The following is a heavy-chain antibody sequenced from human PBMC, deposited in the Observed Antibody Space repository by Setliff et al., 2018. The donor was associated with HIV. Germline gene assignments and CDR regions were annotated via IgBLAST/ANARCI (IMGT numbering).Heavy chain of an antibody. CDR1: GGSFSGYY. CDR3: ARGLGSSSGFN. J-gene: IGHJ4*02. D-gene: IGHD6-6*01. Sequence: ASETLSLTCAVYGGSFSGYYWSWIRQPPGKGLEWIGEINHSGSTNYNPSLKSRVTISVDTSKNQFSLKLSSVTAADTAVYYCARGLGSSSGFNWGQGTLVTVSS. CDR2: INHSGST. V-gene: IGHV4-34*01.